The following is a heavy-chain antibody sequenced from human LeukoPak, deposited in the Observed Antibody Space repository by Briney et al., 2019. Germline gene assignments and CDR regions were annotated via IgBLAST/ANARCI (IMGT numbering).Heavy chain of an antibody. Sequence: SETLSLTCTVSGGSISSYYWSWIRQPAGKGLEWIGRIYISGSTNYNPSLKSRVTMSVDTSKNQFSLKLSSVTAADTAVYYCARGRREGYNLRNYDYWGQGTLVTVSS. V-gene: IGHV4-4*07. CDR2: IYISGST. J-gene: IGHJ4*02. CDR1: GGSISSYY. CDR3: ARGRREGYNLRNYDY. D-gene: IGHD5-24*01.